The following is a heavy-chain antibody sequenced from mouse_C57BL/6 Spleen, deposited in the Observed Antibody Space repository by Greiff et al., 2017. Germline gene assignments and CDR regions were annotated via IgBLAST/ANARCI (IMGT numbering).Heavy chain of an antibody. Sequence: EVKLVESGGGLVKPGGSLKLSCAASGFTFSSYTMSWVRQTPEKRLEWVATISGGGGNTYYPDSVKGRFTISRDNAKNTLYLQMSSLRSEDTALYYCARPIYTGAMDYWGQGTSVTVSS. D-gene: IGHD2-12*01. CDR2: ISGGGGNT. CDR3: ARPIYTGAMDY. J-gene: IGHJ4*01. CDR1: GFTFSSYT. V-gene: IGHV5-9*01.